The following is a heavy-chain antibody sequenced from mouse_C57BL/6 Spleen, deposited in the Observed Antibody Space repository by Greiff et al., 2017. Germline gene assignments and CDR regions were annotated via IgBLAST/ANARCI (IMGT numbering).Heavy chain of an antibody. CDR1: GFTFSSYA. J-gene: IGHJ4*01. CDR2: ISDGGSYT. D-gene: IGHD1-1*01. V-gene: IGHV5-4*03. Sequence: EVMLVESGGGLVKPGGSLKLSCAASGFTFSSYAMSWVRQTPEKRLEWVATISDGGSYTYYPDNVKGRFTISRDNAKNNLYLQMSHLKSEDTAMYYCARGGYYGSSHYYAMDYWGQGTSVTVSS. CDR3: ARGGYYGSSHYYAMDY.